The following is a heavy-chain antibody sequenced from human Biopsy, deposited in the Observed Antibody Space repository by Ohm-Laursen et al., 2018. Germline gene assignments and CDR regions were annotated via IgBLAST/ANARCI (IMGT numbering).Heavy chain of an antibody. D-gene: IGHD6-19*01. Sequence: SLRLSCTASGFPFDDYAMHWVRHVPGKGLEWVAGIHWNSGVIDYVDSVKGRFTISRDNAKNSLYLQLNSLGTEDTAFYYCARAYGNGFYRDAFDLWGQGTVVSVS. V-gene: IGHV3-9*01. CDR3: ARAYGNGFYRDAFDL. CDR1: GFPFDDYA. J-gene: IGHJ3*01. CDR2: IHWNSGVI.